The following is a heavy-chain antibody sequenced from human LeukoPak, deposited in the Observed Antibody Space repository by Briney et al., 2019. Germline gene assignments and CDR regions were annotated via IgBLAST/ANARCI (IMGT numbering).Heavy chain of an antibody. V-gene: IGHV6-1*01. Sequence: SQTLSLTCAISGDSVSSNSAAWNWLRQSPSRGLEWLGRTYYRSKWYNDYAVSVKSRITINPDTSKNQFSLQLNSVTPEDTAVYYCARGRAIAARGTWFDPWGQGTLVTVSS. CDR1: GDSVSSNSAA. D-gene: IGHD6-6*01. CDR3: ARGRAIAARGTWFDP. J-gene: IGHJ5*02. CDR2: TYYRSKWYN.